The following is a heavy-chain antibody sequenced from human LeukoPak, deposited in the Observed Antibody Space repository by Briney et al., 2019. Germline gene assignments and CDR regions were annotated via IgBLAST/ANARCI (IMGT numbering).Heavy chain of an antibody. CDR1: GGSISNYY. V-gene: IGHV4-59*12. J-gene: IGHJ6*02. CDR3: ASYPADDPYGMDV. Sequence: SETLSLTCTVSGGSISNYYWSWIRQPPGKGLEWIGYIYYSGSTNYNPSLKSRVTISVDTSKNQFSLKLSSVTAADTAVYYCASYPADDPYGMDVWGQGTTVTVSS. CDR2: IYYSGST.